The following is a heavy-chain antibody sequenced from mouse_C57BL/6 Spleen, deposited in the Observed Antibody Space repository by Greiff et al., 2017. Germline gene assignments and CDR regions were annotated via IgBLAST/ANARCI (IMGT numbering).Heavy chain of an antibody. V-gene: IGHV5-17*01. CDR1: GFTFSDYG. CDR2: ISSGSSTI. Sequence: DVKLVESGGGLVKPGGSLKLSCAASGFTFSDYGMHWVRQAPEKGLEWVAYISSGSSTIYYADTVKGRFTISRDNAKNTLFLQMTSLRSEDTAMYYCARNYYGPWFAYRGEKALVAVSA. J-gene: IGHJ3*01. CDR3: ARNYYGPWFAY. D-gene: IGHD1-2*01.